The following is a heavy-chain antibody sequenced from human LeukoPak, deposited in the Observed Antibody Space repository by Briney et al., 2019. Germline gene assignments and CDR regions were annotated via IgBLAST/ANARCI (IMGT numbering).Heavy chain of an antibody. CDR2: ISSSSSYI. Sequence: PGGSLRLSCAASGFTFSSYSMNWVRQAPGKGLEWVSSISSSSSYIYYADSVKGRFTISRDNAKNSLYLQMNSLRAEDTAVYYCARARAYGSGAPKGMDVWGQGTTVTVSS. CDR3: ARARAYGSGAPKGMDV. CDR1: GFTFSSYS. V-gene: IGHV3-21*01. J-gene: IGHJ6*02. D-gene: IGHD3-10*01.